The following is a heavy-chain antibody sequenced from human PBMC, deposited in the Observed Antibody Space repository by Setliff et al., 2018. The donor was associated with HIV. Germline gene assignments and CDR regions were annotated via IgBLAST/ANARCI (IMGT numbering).Heavy chain of an antibody. V-gene: IGHV4-34*01. D-gene: IGHD3-10*01. CDR2: IDHSGNT. CDR3: ARRETGVLYFGTFYYYGMDV. Sequence: PSETLSLTCAVYGDSFIGYYWTWIRQSPGKGLEWIGEIDHSGNTNYNPSPKSRITISADTSKNQFSLKLTSVSAADTAVYYCARRETGVLYFGTFYYYGMDVWGQGTTVTVSS. J-gene: IGHJ6*02. CDR1: GDSFIGYY.